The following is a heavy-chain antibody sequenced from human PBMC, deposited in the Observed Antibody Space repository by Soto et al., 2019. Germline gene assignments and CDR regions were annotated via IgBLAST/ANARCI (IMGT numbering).Heavy chain of an antibody. Sequence: QVPLVQSGAEVKKPGASVKVSCKASGYTFTSYDINWVRQATGQGLEWMGWMNPNSGNTGYAQKFQGRLYMTRNTSISTAYMELSSLRSEDTAVYYCARAVVVPVASRFDPWGQGTLVTVSS. V-gene: IGHV1-8*01. CDR2: MNPNSGNT. D-gene: IGHD2-2*01. J-gene: IGHJ5*02. CDR3: ARAVVVPVASRFDP. CDR1: GYTFTSYD.